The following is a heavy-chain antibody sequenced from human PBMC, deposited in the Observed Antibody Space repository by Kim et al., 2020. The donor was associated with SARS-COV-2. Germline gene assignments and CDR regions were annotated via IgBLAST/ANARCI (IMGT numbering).Heavy chain of an antibody. V-gene: IGHV7-4-1*02. CDR3: SGCDDDWWSGVVCGYYGYM. Sequence: ASVKVSCKASGYTFTSYDMNGVRQAPGQGREGMGWNNTSTGSTTYAQVFTGRVAFTLDTSVSTAYRQLSSLKAEGHAVYDCSGCDDDWWSGVVCGYYGYM. CDR2: NNTSTGST. D-gene: IGHD2-21*01. CDR1: GYTFTSYD. J-gene: IGHJ6*03.